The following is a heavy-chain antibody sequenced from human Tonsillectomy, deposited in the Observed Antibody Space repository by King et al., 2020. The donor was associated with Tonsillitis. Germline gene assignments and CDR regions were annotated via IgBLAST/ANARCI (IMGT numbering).Heavy chain of an antibody. Sequence: LQLQQWRARLLKPSETLSLTCAVYGGSFSGYYWTWIRQPPGKGLEWIGEINHSGSTNYNPSLKSRVTISVDTSKNQFSLTLSSVTAADTAVYYCARGGGTIFGVIVADSYYYYMDVWGKGTTVTVSS. D-gene: IGHD3-3*01. CDR2: INHSGST. CDR1: GGSFSGYY. J-gene: IGHJ6*03. V-gene: IGHV4-34*01. CDR3: ARGGGTIFGVIVADSYYYYMDV.